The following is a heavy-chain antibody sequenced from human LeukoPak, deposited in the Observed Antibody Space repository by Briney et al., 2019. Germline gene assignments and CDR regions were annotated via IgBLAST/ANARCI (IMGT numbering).Heavy chain of an antibody. CDR3: ARVTIAAAGPFDY. J-gene: IGHJ4*02. CDR1: GLTFSSYG. V-gene: IGHV3-30*03. CDR2: ISDDGSNE. D-gene: IGHD6-13*01. Sequence: GGSLRLSCAASGLTFSSYGMHWVRQAPGKGLEWVAVISDDGSNEYYAESVKGRFTISRDNSKNTVYVQMNSLRAEDTAVYYCARVTIAAAGPFDYWGQGTLVTVSS.